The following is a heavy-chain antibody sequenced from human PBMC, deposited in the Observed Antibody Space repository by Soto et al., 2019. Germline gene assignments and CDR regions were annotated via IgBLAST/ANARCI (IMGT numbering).Heavy chain of an antibody. CDR1: GYTLTSDY. CDR2: INPSGGST. J-gene: IGHJ5*02. Sequence: ASVKGSCRASGYTLTSDYMHLVRQAPGQGLEWMGIINPSGGSTSYAQKFQGRVTMTRDTSTSTVYMELSSLRSEDTAVYYCARQLTFLQWELRFDPWGQGTLVTVSS. D-gene: IGHD1-26*01. V-gene: IGHV1-46*01. CDR3: ARQLTFLQWELRFDP.